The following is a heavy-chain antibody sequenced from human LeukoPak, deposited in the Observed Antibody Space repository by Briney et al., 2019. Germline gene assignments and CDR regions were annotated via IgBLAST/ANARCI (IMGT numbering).Heavy chain of an antibody. CDR3: ASRMVRGVDY. D-gene: IGHD3-10*01. V-gene: IGHV3-48*03. Sequence: GGSLRLSCAASGFTFSSYEMNWVRQAPGKGLEWVSYISSSGSTIYYADSVMGRFTISRDNAKNSLYLQMNSLRAEDTAVYYCASRMVRGVDYWGQGTLVTVSS. CDR1: GFTFSSYE. J-gene: IGHJ4*02. CDR2: ISSSGSTI.